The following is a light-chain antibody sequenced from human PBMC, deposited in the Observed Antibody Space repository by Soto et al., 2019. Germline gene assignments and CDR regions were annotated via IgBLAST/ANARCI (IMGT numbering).Light chain of an antibody. V-gene: IGLV2-14*01. CDR3: SSYSSSSTVV. CDR2: EVS. CDR1: SSDVGGYNY. J-gene: IGLJ2*01. Sequence: ALTQPASVSGSPGQSITISCTGTSSDVGGYNYVSWYLQHPGKAPKLMIYEVSNRPSGVSNRFSASKSGNTASLTISGLQAEDEADYYCSSYSSSSTVVFGGGTKLTVL.